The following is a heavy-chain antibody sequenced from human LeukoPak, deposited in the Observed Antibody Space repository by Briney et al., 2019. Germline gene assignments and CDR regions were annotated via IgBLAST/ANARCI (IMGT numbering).Heavy chain of an antibody. CDR2: IIGSGSTT. D-gene: IGHD3-10*02. V-gene: IGHV3-23*01. J-gene: IGHJ6*04. CDR1: GFTFSSYA. Sequence: PGGSLRLSCAASGFTFSSYAMNWARQAPGKGLGWVSAIIGSGSTTYYADSVKGRFPISRDNAKNSLYLQMNSLRAEDTAVYYCAELGMTMIGGVWGKGTTVTISS. CDR3: AELGMTMIGGV.